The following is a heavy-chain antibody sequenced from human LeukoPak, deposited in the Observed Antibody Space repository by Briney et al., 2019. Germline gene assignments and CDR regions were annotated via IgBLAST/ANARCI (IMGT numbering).Heavy chain of an antibody. D-gene: IGHD3-22*01. CDR1: GGSISSYY. CDR2: IYYSGST. J-gene: IGHJ3*02. CDR3: ARHGGGYYLDDAFDI. Sequence: SETLSLTCTVSGGSISSYYWSWIRQPPGKGLEWIGYIYYSGSTNYNPSLKSRVTISADTSKNQFSLTLSSVTAADTAVYYCARHGGGYYLDDAFDIWGQGTMVTVSS. V-gene: IGHV4-59*08.